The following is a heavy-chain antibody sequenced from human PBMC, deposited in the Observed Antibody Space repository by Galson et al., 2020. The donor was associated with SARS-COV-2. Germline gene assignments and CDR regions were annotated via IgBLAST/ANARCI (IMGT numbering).Heavy chain of an antibody. CDR3: ARGLAPAGTYYYYMDV. D-gene: IGHD6-13*01. CDR2: IYTTEHTDYSGIP. CDR1: GDSLSSGGNY. J-gene: IGHJ6*03. Sequence: PSETLSLTCTVSGDSLSSGGNYCNWIRQTAGKGLEWIWRIYTTEHTDYSGIPDYNPSLKSRVTISLDTSKKQFSLKVTSVTAADTPVYYCARGLAPAGTYYYYMDVWGKGTTVTVSS. V-gene: IGHV4-61*02.